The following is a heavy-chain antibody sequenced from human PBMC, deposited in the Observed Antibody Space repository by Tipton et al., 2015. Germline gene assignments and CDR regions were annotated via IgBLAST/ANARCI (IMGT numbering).Heavy chain of an antibody. CDR1: GGSLGRYY. Sequence: TLSLTCDVSGGSLGRYYWNWIRQPPGMGLEWIGYIYSSGKTKYNPSLESRVNISLDTSKNQFSLKLSSVTAADTALYYCLTGYCSAGSCYRYYGMDVWGQGTTVTVSS. CDR3: LTGYCSAGSCYRYYGMDV. CDR2: IYSSGKT. J-gene: IGHJ6*02. V-gene: IGHV4-59*08. D-gene: IGHD2-15*01.